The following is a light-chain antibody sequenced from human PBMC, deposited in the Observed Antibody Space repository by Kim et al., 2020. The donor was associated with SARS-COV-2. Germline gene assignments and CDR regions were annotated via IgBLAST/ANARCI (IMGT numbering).Light chain of an antibody. V-gene: IGLV1-47*02. CDR1: SSNIGINY. CDR3: AAWDDSLSGAV. Sequence: GQRVTISCSGSSSNIGINYVYWYQPLPGAAPKLVIHSNNQRPSGVPDRFSGSKSGTSASLAISGLQSEDEADYYCAAWDDSLSGAVFGGGTQLTVL. J-gene: IGLJ3*02. CDR2: SNN.